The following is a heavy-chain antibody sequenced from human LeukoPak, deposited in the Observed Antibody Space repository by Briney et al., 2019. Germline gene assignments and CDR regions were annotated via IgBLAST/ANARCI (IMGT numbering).Heavy chain of an antibody. Sequence: SSETPSLTCTVSGGSISSGGYYWSWIRQHPGKGLEWIGYIYYSGSTYYNPSLKSRVTISVDTSKNQFSLKLSSVTAADTAVYYCARAEAGAAAGTSDYWGQGTLVTVSS. CDR1: GGSISSGGYY. J-gene: IGHJ4*02. D-gene: IGHD6-13*01. CDR2: IYYSGST. CDR3: ARAEAGAAAGTSDY. V-gene: IGHV4-31*03.